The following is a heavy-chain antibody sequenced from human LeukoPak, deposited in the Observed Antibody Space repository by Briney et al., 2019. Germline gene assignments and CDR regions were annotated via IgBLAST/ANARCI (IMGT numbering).Heavy chain of an antibody. V-gene: IGHV1-69*13. Sequence: ASVRVSCKASGGTFSSYAVSWRRQAPGQGLEWMGGIIPIFGTANYAQKFQGRVTITADESTSTAYLELSSLRSEDTAVYYCARGSAPYYDILTGTTFDPWGQGTLVTVSS. D-gene: IGHD3-9*01. CDR3: ARGSAPYYDILTGTTFDP. CDR2: IIPIFGTA. CDR1: GGTFSSYA. J-gene: IGHJ5*02.